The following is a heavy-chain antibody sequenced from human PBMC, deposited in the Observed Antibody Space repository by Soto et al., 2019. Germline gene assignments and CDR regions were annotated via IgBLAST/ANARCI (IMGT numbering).Heavy chain of an antibody. Sequence: SVKVSCKASGGTFSSYAISWVRQAPGQGLERMGGIIPIFGTANYAQKFQGRVTITADKSTSTAYMELSSLRSEDTAVYYCARGTSPGYSYGYSWFDPWGQGTLVTVSS. V-gene: IGHV1-69*06. CDR1: GGTFSSYA. CDR2: IIPIFGTA. CDR3: ARGTSPGYSYGYSWFDP. J-gene: IGHJ5*02. D-gene: IGHD5-18*01.